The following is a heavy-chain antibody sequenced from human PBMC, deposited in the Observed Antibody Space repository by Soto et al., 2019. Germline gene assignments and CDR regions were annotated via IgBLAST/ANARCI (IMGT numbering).Heavy chain of an antibody. J-gene: IGHJ4*02. CDR1: GYTFTTYA. CDR3: ASNGVGTHHFDY. CDR2: INAGNGNT. D-gene: IGHD1-1*01. Sequence: QVQLVQSGAEVKKPGASVKVSCKASGYTFTTYAMHWVRQAPGQRLEWMGWINAGNGNTKYSQKFQGRVTITRDTSASTAYMELSSLRAEDTAVYYCASNGVGTHHFDYRGQGTLVTVSS. V-gene: IGHV1-3*01.